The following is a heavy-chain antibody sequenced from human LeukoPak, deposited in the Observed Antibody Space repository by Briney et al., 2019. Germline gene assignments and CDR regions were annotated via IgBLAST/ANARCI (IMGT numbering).Heavy chain of an antibody. CDR2: IYYSGST. J-gene: IGHJ4*02. V-gene: IGHV4-31*03. D-gene: IGHD3-22*01. Sequence: SETLSLTCTVSGGSISSGGYYWSWIRQHPGKGLEWIGYIYYSGSTYYNPSLKSRVTISVDTSKNQFSLKLSSVTAADTAVYYCARDHRYYYDSSGLDYWAQGTLVTVSS. CDR3: ARDHRYYYDSSGLDY. CDR1: GGSISSGGYY.